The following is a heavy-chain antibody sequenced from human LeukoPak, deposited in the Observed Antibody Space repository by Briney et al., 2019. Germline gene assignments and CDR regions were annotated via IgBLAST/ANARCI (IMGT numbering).Heavy chain of an antibody. Sequence: PGGSLRLSCAASGFAFSSYAMHWVRQAPGKGLEWVAAMSYDGSKKFYADSVKGRFTISRDNSKTTVYLQMNSLRTEDTAVYYCAKDPTPLINWKYGGYFDNWGQGTLVTVSS. D-gene: IGHD1-7*01. V-gene: IGHV3-30*18. CDR1: GFAFSSYA. J-gene: IGHJ4*02. CDR2: MSYDGSKK. CDR3: AKDPTPLINWKYGGYFDN.